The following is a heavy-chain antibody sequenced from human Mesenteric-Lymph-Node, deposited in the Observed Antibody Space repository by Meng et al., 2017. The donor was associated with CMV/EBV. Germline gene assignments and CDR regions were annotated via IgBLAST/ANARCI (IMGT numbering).Heavy chain of an antibody. CDR2: INWNGGST. CDR1: GFTFDDYG. Sequence: GESLKISCAASGFTFDDYGMSWVRQAPGKGLEWVSGINWNGGSTGYADSVKGRFTISRDNAKNSLYLQMNSLRAEDTAVYYCARFLSSTFYFIDYWGQGTLVTVSS. V-gene: IGHV3-20*04. J-gene: IGHJ4*02. D-gene: IGHD6-13*01. CDR3: ARFLSSTFYFIDY.